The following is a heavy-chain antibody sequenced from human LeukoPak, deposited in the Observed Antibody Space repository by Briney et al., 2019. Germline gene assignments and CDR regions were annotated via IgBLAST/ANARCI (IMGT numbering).Heavy chain of an antibody. D-gene: IGHD6-19*01. CDR2: IYTSGST. Sequence: SGTLSLTCTVSGGSISSYYWSWIRQPAGKGLEWIGRIYTSGSTNYNPSLKSRVTMSVDTSKNQFSLKLSSVTAADTAVYYCARDHSSGWSSGANWYFDLWGRGTLVTVSS. CDR1: GGSISSYY. J-gene: IGHJ2*01. V-gene: IGHV4-4*07. CDR3: ARDHSSGWSSGANWYFDL.